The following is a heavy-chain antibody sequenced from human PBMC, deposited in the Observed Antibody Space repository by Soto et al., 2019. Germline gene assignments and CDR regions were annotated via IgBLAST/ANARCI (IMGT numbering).Heavy chain of an antibody. J-gene: IGHJ4*02. V-gene: IGHV1-69*13. CDR1: GGTFSSYA. Sequence: SVKVSCKASGGTFSSYAISWVRQAPGQGLEWMGGIIPIFGTANYAQKFQGRVTITADESTSTAYMELSSLRSEDTAVYYCAGTDVNYDYVWGSYRPEPLDYWGQGTLVTVSS. CDR3: AGTDVNYDYVWGSYRPEPLDY. CDR2: IIPIFGTA. D-gene: IGHD3-16*02.